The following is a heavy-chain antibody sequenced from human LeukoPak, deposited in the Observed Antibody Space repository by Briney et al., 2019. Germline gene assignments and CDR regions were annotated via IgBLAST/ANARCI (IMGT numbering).Heavy chain of an antibody. J-gene: IGHJ4*02. Sequence: PGGSLRLSCSASGFTFNNYAIHWVRQAPGKGLEYVSVISNNGDSTYYADSVKGRFTMSRDNSKNTLYLQMSSLRAEDTAVYYCVKDRGGFFDYWGQGTLVTVPS. V-gene: IGHV3-64D*06. CDR3: VKDRGGFFDY. CDR2: ISNNGDST. D-gene: IGHD3-16*01. CDR1: GFTFNNYA.